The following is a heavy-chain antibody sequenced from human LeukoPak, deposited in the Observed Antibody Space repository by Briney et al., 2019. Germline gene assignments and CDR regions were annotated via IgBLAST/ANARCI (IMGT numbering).Heavy chain of an antibody. CDR2: IYNSGST. D-gene: IGHD3-10*01. CDR1: GGSISSYY. J-gene: IGHJ6*02. Sequence: SETLSLTCTVSGGSISSYYWSGIRQPAGKGLEWIGRIYNSGSTNYNPSLKSRVTMSVDTSKNQFSLKLSSVTAADTAVYYCARLGAPYYYYGMDVWGQGTTVTVSS. CDR3: ARLGAPYYYYGMDV. V-gene: IGHV4-4*07.